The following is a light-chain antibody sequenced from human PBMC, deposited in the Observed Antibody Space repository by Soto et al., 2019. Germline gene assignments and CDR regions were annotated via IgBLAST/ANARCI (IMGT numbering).Light chain of an antibody. Sequence: EIVMTQSPATLSVSPGEGATLSCRTSPSVDSNLAWYQQKPGQAPRLLIYGAFTRATGIPTRFSGTGSGTEFTLTISSLQSEDFAVYYCQQYNNWPPWTFGQGTKVDIK. J-gene: IGKJ1*01. CDR1: PSVDSN. CDR2: GAF. V-gene: IGKV3-15*01. CDR3: QQYNNWPPWT.